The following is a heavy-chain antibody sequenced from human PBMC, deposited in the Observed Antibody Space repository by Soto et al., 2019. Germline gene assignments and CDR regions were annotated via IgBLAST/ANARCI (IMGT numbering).Heavy chain of an antibody. CDR3: ARGETSMIVEGAFED. J-gene: IGHJ4*02. D-gene: IGHD3-22*01. V-gene: IGHV3-7*01. CDR1: GFAFSNYW. Sequence: EVQLVESGGGLVQPGGSLRLSCAASGFAFSNYWMSWVRQAPGKGLEWVAPIKQDGSEKYYVDSVKGRFTISRDKAKNSLDGQMNSLRGEDTAVYHCARGETSMIVEGAFEDWGQGTLVTVSS. CDR2: IKQDGSEK.